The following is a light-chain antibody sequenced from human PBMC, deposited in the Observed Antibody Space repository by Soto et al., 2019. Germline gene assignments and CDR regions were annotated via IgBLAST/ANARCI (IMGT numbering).Light chain of an antibody. V-gene: IGKV1D-12*01. Sequence: DIQMTQSPSSVSASVVDRVTISCQASQGISRSLAWYQQKPGKAPKLLIYAASSLQSGVPSRFSGSGFGTDFTLTISSLQPEDSAIYYCQQAGTFPITFGQGTRLEIK. CDR1: QGISRS. CDR2: AAS. CDR3: QQAGTFPIT. J-gene: IGKJ5*01.